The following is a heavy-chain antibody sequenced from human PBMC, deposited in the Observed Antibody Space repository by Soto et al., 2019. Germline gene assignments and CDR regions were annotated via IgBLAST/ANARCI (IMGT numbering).Heavy chain of an antibody. CDR1: GFTFDVYG. Sequence: GGSLRLSCAASGFTFDVYGMSWVRQTPGKGLEWVSGINWSGAITYYADSVTGRFTISRDNAKNSLYLQMDSLRAEDTAFYYCVRGRGIGAAGVSAYWGQGTRVTVSS. CDR3: VRGRGIGAAGVSAY. J-gene: IGHJ4*02. D-gene: IGHD3-16*01. CDR2: INWSGAIT. V-gene: IGHV3-20*04.